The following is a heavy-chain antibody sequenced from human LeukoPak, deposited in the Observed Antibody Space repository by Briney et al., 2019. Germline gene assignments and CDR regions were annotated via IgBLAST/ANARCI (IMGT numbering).Heavy chain of an antibody. CDR3: ARDPTRHRSSTSCYQRAFDI. D-gene: IGHD2-2*01. CDR1: GGSISSYY. V-gene: IGHV4-4*07. J-gene: IGHJ3*02. Sequence: SETLSLTCTVSGGSISSYYWSWIRQPAGKGLEWIGRIYTSGSTNYNPSLKSRVTMSVDTSKNQFSLKLSSVTAADTAVYYCARDPTRHRSSTSCYQRAFDIWGQGTMVTVSS. CDR2: IYTSGST.